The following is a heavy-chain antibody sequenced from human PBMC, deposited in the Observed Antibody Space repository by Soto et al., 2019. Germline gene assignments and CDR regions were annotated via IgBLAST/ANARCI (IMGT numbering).Heavy chain of an antibody. D-gene: IGHD4-4*01. Sequence: GGSLSLSCAASGFTFSGSAMHWVRQASGKGLEWVGRIRSKANSYATAYAASVKGRFTISRDDSKNTAYLQMNSLKTEDTAVYYCTRPGYSNYYYYGMDVWGQGTTVTVSS. J-gene: IGHJ6*02. CDR2: IRSKANSYAT. V-gene: IGHV3-73*01. CDR3: TRPGYSNYYYYGMDV. CDR1: GFTFSGSA.